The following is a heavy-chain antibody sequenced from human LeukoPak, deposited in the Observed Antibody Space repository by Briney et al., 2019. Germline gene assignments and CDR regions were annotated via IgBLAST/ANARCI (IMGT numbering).Heavy chain of an antibody. CDR3: VKGLLYYYDSSGYYDY. CDR1: GFTFSSYA. Sequence: GGSLRLSCSASGFTFSSYAMHWVRQAPGKGLEYVSAISSNGGSTYYADSVKGRFTISRDNSKNTLYLQMSSLRAEDTAVNYCVKGLLYYYDSSGYYDYWGQGTLVTVSS. CDR2: ISSNGGST. D-gene: IGHD3-22*01. V-gene: IGHV3-64D*06. J-gene: IGHJ4*02.